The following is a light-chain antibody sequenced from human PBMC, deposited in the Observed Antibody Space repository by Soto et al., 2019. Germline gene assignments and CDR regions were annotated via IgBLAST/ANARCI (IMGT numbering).Light chain of an antibody. J-gene: IGLJ1*01. V-gene: IGLV2-14*01. CDR3: SSYTSSGTLV. Sequence: QSVLPQPASVSGSPGQSIPISCPGTSSDVGAYKHVSWYQQHPGKAPKLMIFEVSNRPSGVSNRFSGSKSGNTASLTISGLQAEDEADYYCSSYTSSGTLVFGTGTKVTVL. CDR2: EVS. CDR1: SSDVGAYKH.